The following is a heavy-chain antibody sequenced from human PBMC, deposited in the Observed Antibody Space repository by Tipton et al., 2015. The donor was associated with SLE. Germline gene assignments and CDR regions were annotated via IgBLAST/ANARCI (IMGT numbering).Heavy chain of an antibody. Sequence: TLSLTCTVSGGSISGHYWSWIRQPPGKGLEWIGYIFDSGSTNYNPSLPSRVTISVDTSKNQFSLKVTSVTAADTAVYYCARNPITMVRGVIPGVFDIWGQGTMVTVSS. V-gene: IGHV4-59*11. CDR1: GGSISGHY. CDR3: ARNPITMVRGVIPGVFDI. J-gene: IGHJ3*02. D-gene: IGHD3-10*01. CDR2: IFDSGST.